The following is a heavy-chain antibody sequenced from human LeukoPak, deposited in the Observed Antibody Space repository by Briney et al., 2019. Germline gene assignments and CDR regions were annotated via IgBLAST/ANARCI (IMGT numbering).Heavy chain of an antibody. V-gene: IGHV3-21*01. CDR1: GFTFSSYS. D-gene: IGHD6-13*01. CDR3: ASLYSSSWYGWFDP. Sequence: GGSLRLPCAASGFTFSSYSMNWVRQAPGKGLEWVSSISSSSSYIYYADSVKGRFTISRDNAKNSLYLQMNSLRAEDTAVYYCASLYSSSWYGWFDPWGQGTLVTVSS. J-gene: IGHJ5*02. CDR2: ISSSSSYI.